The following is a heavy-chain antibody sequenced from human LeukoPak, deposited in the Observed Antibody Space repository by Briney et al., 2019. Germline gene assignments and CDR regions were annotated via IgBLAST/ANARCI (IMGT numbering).Heavy chain of an antibody. CDR2: ISSSGSTI. Sequence: PGGSLRLSCAASGFTFSDYYMSWIRQAPGKGLEWASYISSSGSTIFYADSMKGRFTISRDNAKNLLYLQMNSLRAEDTAVYYCARAPLGDYSCFDYWGQGTLVTVSS. D-gene: IGHD4-17*01. V-gene: IGHV3-11*01. J-gene: IGHJ4*02. CDR3: ARAPLGDYSCFDY. CDR1: GFTFSDYY.